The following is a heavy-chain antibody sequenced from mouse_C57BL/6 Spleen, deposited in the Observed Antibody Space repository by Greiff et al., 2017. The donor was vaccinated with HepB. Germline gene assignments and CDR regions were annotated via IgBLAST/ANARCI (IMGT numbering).Heavy chain of an antibody. Sequence: QVQLKQSGAELVMPGASVKLSCKASGYTFTSYWMHWVKQRPGQGLEWIGEIDPSDSYTNYNQKFKGKSTLTVDKSSSTAYMQLSSLTSEDSAVYYCARYDYDDYAMDYWGQGTSVTVSS. V-gene: IGHV1-69*01. CDR3: ARYDYDDYAMDY. CDR1: GYTFTSYW. CDR2: IDPSDSYT. J-gene: IGHJ4*01. D-gene: IGHD2-4*01.